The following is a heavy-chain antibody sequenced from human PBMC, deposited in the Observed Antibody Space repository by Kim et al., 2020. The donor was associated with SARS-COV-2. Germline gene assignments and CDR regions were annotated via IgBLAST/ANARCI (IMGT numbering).Heavy chain of an antibody. D-gene: IGHD3-16*02. V-gene: IGHV3-21*01. CDR1: GFTFSSYS. J-gene: IGHJ5*02. CDR3: ARDSYIWGSYRYGGYNWFDP. CDR2: ISSSSSYI. Sequence: GGSLRHSCAASGFTFSSYSMNWVRQAPGKGLEWVSSISSSSSYIYYADSVKGRFTISRDNAKNSLYLQMNSLRAEDTAVYYCARDSYIWGSYRYGGYNWFDPWGQGTLVTVSS.